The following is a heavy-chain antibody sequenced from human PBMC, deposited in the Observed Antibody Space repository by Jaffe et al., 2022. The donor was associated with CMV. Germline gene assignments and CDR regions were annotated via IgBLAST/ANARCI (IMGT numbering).Heavy chain of an antibody. D-gene: IGHD6-13*01. Sequence: EVQLVESGGGLVLPGRSLRLSCVASGFTFDDYAMHWVRQAPGKGLEWVSSISWNSGKIGYADSVKGRFTISRDNAKNSLYLQMNSLKTDDTALYYCAKDMRGYSSSFVYWGQGTLVTVSS. CDR2: ISWNSGKI. CDR3: AKDMRGYSSSFVY. V-gene: IGHV3-9*01. J-gene: IGHJ4*02. CDR1: GFTFDDYA.